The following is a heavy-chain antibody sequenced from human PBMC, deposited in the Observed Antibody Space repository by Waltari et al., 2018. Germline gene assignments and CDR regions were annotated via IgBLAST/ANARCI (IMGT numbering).Heavy chain of an antibody. V-gene: IGHV4-34*01. Sequence: QVQLQQWGAGLLKPSETLSLTCAVYGGSFSGYYWSCIRQPPGKGLEWIGEINHSGSTNYNPSLKSRVTISVDTSKNQFSLKLSSVTAADTAVYYCARRGWTYGYFDYWGQGTLVTVSS. D-gene: IGHD3-10*01. CDR3: ARRGWTYGYFDY. CDR1: GGSFSGYY. J-gene: IGHJ4*02. CDR2: INHSGST.